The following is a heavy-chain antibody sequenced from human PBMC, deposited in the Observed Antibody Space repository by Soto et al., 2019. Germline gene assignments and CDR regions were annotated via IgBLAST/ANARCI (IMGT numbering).Heavy chain of an antibody. CDR2: VTGSGLFT. V-gene: IGHV3-21*06. D-gene: IGHD1-1*01. CDR1: GFTFRSHP. J-gene: IGHJ6*03. CDR3: ARELRNGPEIDV. Sequence: GGSLRLSCEASGFTFRSHPMNWVRQAPGKGLEWVSSVTGSGLFTFYANSVRGRFTISRDNARGFVYLHMNSLGVEDSAVYYCARELRNGPEIDVRAKRAAVPVS.